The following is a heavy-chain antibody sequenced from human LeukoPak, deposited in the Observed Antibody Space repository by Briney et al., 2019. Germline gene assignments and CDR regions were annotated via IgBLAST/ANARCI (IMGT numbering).Heavy chain of an antibody. V-gene: IGHV3-15*01. CDR3: TTRSGVVRDY. Sequence: PGGSLRLSCAASGFTVSSNYMSWVRQAPGKGLEWVGRIKSKTDGGTTDYAAPVKGRFTISRDDSKNTLYLQMNSLKTEDTAVYYCTTRSGVVRDYWGQGTLVTVSS. D-gene: IGHD2-21*01. CDR1: GFTVSSNY. CDR2: IKSKTDGGTT. J-gene: IGHJ4*02.